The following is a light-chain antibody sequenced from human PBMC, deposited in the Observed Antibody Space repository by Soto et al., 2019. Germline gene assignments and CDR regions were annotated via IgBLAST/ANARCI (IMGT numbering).Light chain of an antibody. CDR1: QSISIN. J-gene: IGKJ1*01. V-gene: IGKV3-15*01. CDR2: GAS. Sequence: EIVLTQSPGTLSVSPGDRVTLSCRASQSISINLAWYQQKPGQAPRLLIYGASIRATGIPARFSGSGSGTEFTLTISTLQSEDFAIYYCQHYNNWPPWTFGQGTKVDIK. CDR3: QHYNNWPPWT.